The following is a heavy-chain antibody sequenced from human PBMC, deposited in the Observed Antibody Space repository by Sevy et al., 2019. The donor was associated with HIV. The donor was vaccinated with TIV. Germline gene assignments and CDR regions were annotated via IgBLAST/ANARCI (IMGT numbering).Heavy chain of an antibody. D-gene: IGHD3-9*01. V-gene: IGHV3-30*04. Sequence: GGSLRLSCAASGFTFSRYALHWVRQAPGKGLEWVAVISYDGSNKYSADSVKGRFTISRDNSKNTLNLQMNSLRGEETAVYYCARITQGGTIFSGMDVWGQGTTVTVSS. J-gene: IGHJ6*02. CDR1: GFTFSRYA. CDR3: ARITQGGTIFSGMDV. CDR2: ISYDGSNK.